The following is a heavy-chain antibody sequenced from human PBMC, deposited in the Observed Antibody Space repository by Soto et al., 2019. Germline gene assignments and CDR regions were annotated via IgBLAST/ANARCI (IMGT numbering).Heavy chain of an antibody. CDR1: GFTFSSYW. CDR3: ASRDITMVRGVYYYYGMDV. CDR2: IKQDGSEK. Sequence: EVQLVESGGGLVQPGGSLRLSCAASGFTFSSYWMSWVRQAPGKGLEWVANIKQDGSEKYYVDSVKGRFTISGDNAKNSLYLQMNSLRAEDTAVYYCASRDITMVRGVYYYYGMDVWGQGTTVTVSS. J-gene: IGHJ6*02. V-gene: IGHV3-7*05. D-gene: IGHD3-10*01.